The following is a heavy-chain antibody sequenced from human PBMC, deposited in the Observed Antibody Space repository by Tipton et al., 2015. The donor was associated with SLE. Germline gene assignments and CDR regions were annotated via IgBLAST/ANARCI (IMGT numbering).Heavy chain of an antibody. J-gene: IGHJ4*02. Sequence: WVRQAPGQGLEWMGIINPSGGSTSYAQKFQGRVTMTRDTSTSTVYMELSSLRSEDTAVYYCAREIGSGWNDVGGWGQGTLVTVSS. CDR3: AREIGSGWNDVGG. CDR2: INPSGGST. D-gene: IGHD1-1*01. V-gene: IGHV1-46*01.